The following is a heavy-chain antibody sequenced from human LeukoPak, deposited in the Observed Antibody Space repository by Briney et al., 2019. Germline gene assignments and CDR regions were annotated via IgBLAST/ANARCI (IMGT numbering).Heavy chain of an antibody. J-gene: IGHJ5*02. V-gene: IGHV4-30-4*08. CDR1: GGSIRSGDYY. CDR2: IYYSGTT. Sequence: PSQTLSLTCIVSGGSIRSGDYYWSWIRHPPGKGLEWIGFIYYSGTTSYNPSLKSRVTISIDTSKNQFSMKLTSATAADTAVYYCARDPRFCSTTNCPYGPNPWGQGTLVTVSS. D-gene: IGHD2-2*01. CDR3: ARDPRFCSTTNCPYGPNP.